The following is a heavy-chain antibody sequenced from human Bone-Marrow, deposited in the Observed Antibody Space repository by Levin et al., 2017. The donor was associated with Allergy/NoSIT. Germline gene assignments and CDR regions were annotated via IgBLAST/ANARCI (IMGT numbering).Heavy chain of an antibody. CDR2: MSHDGSHK. J-gene: IGHJ4*02. CDR3: GKVGPGYGSGTGRVFYLDK. D-gene: IGHD3-10*01. V-gene: IGHV3-30*18. Sequence: GGSLRLSCAASGFTFSTYGMHWFRQAPGKGLEWVAVMSHDGSHKYYADSAKGRFTIPRDNSRSTLFMQMNSLRTEDTADYYCGKVGPGYGSGTGRVFYLDKWRQGPLVTVSS. CDR1: GFTFSTYG.